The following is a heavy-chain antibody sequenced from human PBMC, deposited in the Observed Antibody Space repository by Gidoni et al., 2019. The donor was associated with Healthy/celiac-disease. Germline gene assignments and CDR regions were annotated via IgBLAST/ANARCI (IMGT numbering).Heavy chain of an antibody. CDR1: GFTFEDYA. D-gene: IGHD3-10*01. J-gene: IGHJ3*02. CDR3: AQDMRFGELFHGCFFDI. Sequence: EVQLVESGGGVVQPGRYRRLHCAASGFTFEDYAMHWVRQAPGKGLELVSVISWNSGSIGYADSVKGRFTISRDNAKNSLYLHMNSLRAEDTSLYYCAQDMRFGELFHGCFFDICGQGTIVTVSS. V-gene: IGHV3-9*01. CDR2: ISWNSGSI.